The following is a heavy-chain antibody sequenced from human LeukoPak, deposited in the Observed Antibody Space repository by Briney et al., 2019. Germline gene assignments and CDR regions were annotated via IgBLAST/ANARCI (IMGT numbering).Heavy chain of an antibody. CDR2: IYTSGST. CDR3: ALGGWELKDYYYYYMDV. J-gene: IGHJ6*03. V-gene: IGHV4-59*10. CDR1: GGSFSGYY. Sequence: SETLSLTCAVYGGSFSGYYWSWIRQPPGKGLEWIGRIYTSGSTNYNPSLKSRVTISVDTSKNQFSLKLSSVTAADTAVYYCALGGWELKDYYYYYMDVWGKGTTVTVSS. D-gene: IGHD1-26*01.